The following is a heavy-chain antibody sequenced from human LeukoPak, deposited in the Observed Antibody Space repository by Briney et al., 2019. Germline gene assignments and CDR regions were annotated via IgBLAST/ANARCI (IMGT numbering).Heavy chain of an antibody. Sequence: ASVKVSCKASGYTFTGYYMHWVRQVPGQGLEWMGWINPNSGGTNYAQKFQGRVTMTRDTSISTAYMELSRLRSDDTAVYYCARDVLLWFGEAQYNWFDPWGQGTLITVSS. V-gene: IGHV1-2*02. CDR3: ARDVLLWFGEAQYNWFDP. D-gene: IGHD3-10*01. J-gene: IGHJ5*02. CDR1: GYTFTGYY. CDR2: INPNSGGT.